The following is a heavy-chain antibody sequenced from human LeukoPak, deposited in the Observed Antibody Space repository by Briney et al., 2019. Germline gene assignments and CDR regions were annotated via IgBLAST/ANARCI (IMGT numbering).Heavy chain of an antibody. CDR1: GGSLSSYY. D-gene: IGHD3-3*01. Sequence: SETLSLTCTVSGGSLSSYYWSWIRQPAGKGLEWIGRIYTSGSTNYNPSLKSRVTMSVDTSKNQFSLKLSSVTATDTAVYYCARDSPYYDFWSVAEWFDPWGQGTLVTVSS. CDR3: ARDSPYYDFWSVAEWFDP. CDR2: IYTSGST. J-gene: IGHJ5*02. V-gene: IGHV4-4*07.